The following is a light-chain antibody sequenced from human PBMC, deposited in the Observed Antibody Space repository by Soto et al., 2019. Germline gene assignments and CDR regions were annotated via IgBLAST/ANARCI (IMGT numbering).Light chain of an antibody. CDR2: DAS. V-gene: IGKV3-11*01. Sequence: PGERATRSCRASQSVSSSYLAWYQQKPGQAPRLLIYDASNRATGIPARFSGSGSGTDFTLTISSLEPEDFAVYYCQQRSNWPPTFGQGTKVDIK. CDR3: QQRSNWPPT. CDR1: QSVSSSY. J-gene: IGKJ1*01.